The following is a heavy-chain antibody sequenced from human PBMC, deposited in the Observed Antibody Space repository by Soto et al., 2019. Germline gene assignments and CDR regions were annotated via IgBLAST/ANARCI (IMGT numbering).Heavy chain of an antibody. CDR2: IYYSGST. Sequence: SETLSLTCTVSGGSISSYYWSWIRQPPGKGLEWIGYIYYSGSTNYNPSLKSRVTISVDTSKNQFSLKLSSVTAADTAVYYCARDGARNTAMVTSSYYYMDVWGNGTTVTVSS. J-gene: IGHJ6*03. V-gene: IGHV4-59*01. D-gene: IGHD5-18*01. CDR3: ARDGARNTAMVTSSYYYMDV. CDR1: GGSISSYY.